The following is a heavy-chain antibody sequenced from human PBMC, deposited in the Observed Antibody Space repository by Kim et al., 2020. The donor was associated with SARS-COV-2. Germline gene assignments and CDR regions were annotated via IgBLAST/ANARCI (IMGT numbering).Heavy chain of an antibody. CDR2: ISVGGDT. Sequence: GGSLRLSCAASGFIFSSNYISWVRQAPGKGLEWVSGISVGGDTYYTDAVMGRFTISRDTSKKTLYLQMNSLMAEDTAVYYCVRGASDRADAGMDYWGQGTLVTVSS. V-gene: IGHV3-53*01. CDR1: GFIFSSNY. J-gene: IGHJ4*02. CDR3: VRGASDRADAGMDY. D-gene: IGHD6-13*01.